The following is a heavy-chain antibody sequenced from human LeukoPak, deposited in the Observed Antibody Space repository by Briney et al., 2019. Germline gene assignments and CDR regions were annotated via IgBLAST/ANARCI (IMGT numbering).Heavy chain of an antibody. V-gene: IGHV4-39*07. Sequence: SETLSLACTVSGGSISSSSYYWGWIRQPPGKGLEWIGSIYYSGSTYYNPSLKSRVTISVDTSKNQFSLKLSSVTAADTAVYYCARDPWAFLVANILVQWYFDYWGQGTLVTVSS. CDR2: IYYSGST. J-gene: IGHJ4*02. CDR3: ARDPWAFLVANILVQWYFDY. D-gene: IGHD2/OR15-2a*01. CDR1: GGSISSSSYY.